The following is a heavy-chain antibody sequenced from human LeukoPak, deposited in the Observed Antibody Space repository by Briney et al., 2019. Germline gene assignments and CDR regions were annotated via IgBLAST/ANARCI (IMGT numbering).Heavy chain of an antibody. V-gene: IGHV1-69*04. J-gene: IGHJ6*03. CDR1: GGTFSSYA. CDR3: AREWFSALGYYYMDV. D-gene: IGHD3-22*01. Sequence: ASVKVSCKASGGTFSSYAISWVRQAPGQGLEWMGRIIPILGIANYAQKFQGRVTITADKSTSTAYMELSSLRSEDTAVYYCAREWFSALGYYYMDVWGKGTTVTVSS. CDR2: IIPILGIA.